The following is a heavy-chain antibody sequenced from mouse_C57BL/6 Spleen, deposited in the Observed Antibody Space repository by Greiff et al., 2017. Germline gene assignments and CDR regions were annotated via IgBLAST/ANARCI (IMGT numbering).Heavy chain of an antibody. CDR2: ISPSSGGT. J-gene: IGHJ2*01. V-gene: IGHV1-42*01. D-gene: IGHD3-2*02. CDR3: ARGGSAGDRFFAY. Sequence: VQLLQSGPDLVKPGASVKISCTASGYSFTGYYMSWVHQTPEKSLEWIGEISPSSGGTSYHQNFKAQATFTVDKSSSTAYMQLKGLTSADYAVYYCARGGSAGDRFFAYWGQGTTL. CDR1: GYSFTGYY.